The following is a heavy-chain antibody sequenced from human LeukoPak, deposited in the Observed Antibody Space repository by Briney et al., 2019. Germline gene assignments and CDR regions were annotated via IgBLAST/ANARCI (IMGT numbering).Heavy chain of an antibody. Sequence: ASVKVSCKASGYTFTGYYMHWVRQAPGQGLEWMGWINPNSGDTKCAQKFQGRVTMTRDTSISTAYMELTRLRSDDTAVYYCARGGLRVMVSRLYYMDVWGKGTTVTVSS. J-gene: IGHJ6*03. D-gene: IGHD2-8*01. CDR1: GYTFTGYY. CDR2: INPNSGDT. V-gene: IGHV1-2*02. CDR3: ARGGLRVMVSRLYYMDV.